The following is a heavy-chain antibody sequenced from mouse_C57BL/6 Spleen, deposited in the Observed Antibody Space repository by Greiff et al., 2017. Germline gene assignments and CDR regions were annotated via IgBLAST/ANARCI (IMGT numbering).Heavy chain of an antibody. V-gene: IGHV1-69*01. Sequence: QVQLQQPGAELVMPGASVKLSCKASGYTFTSYWMHWVKQRPGQGLEWIGEIDPSDSYTNYNQKFKGKSTLTVDKSYSTAYMQLSSLTSEDSAVYYCSRDYGSSYRYFDYWGQGTTLTVSS. J-gene: IGHJ2*01. D-gene: IGHD1-1*01. CDR3: SRDYGSSYRYFDY. CDR2: IDPSDSYT. CDR1: GYTFTSYW.